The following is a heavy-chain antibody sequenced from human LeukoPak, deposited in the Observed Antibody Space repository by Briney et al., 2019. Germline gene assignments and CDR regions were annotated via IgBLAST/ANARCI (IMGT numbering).Heavy chain of an antibody. Sequence: PSETLSLTCAVYGGSFSGYYWSWIRQPPGKGLEWIGEINHSGSTNYNPSLKSRVTISVDTSKNQFSLKLSSVTAADTAVYYCARGGRIVGATPLLDHWGQGTLVTVSS. CDR1: GGSFSGYY. D-gene: IGHD1-26*01. CDR2: INHSGST. V-gene: IGHV4-34*01. J-gene: IGHJ4*02. CDR3: ARGGRIVGATPLLDH.